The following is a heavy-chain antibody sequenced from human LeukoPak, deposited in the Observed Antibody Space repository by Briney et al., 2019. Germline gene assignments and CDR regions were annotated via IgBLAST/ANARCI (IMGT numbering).Heavy chain of an antibody. CDR1: GLTFSSFW. D-gene: IGHD4-17*01. V-gene: IGHV3-7*01. Sequence: GGSLGLPFAAFGLTFSSFWMSWVPPAPGKGPGGVASIKQDGNEKYYVDSVKGRFTISRDNAKNSLYLQMNSLRAEDTALYYCARAPGEGWFDPWGQGTLVTVSS. J-gene: IGHJ5*02. CDR2: IKQDGNEK. CDR3: ARAPGEGWFDP.